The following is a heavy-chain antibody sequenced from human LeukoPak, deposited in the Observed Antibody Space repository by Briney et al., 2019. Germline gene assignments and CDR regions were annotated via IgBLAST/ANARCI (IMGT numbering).Heavy chain of an antibody. CDR3: AREYCSGGSCYYYFDY. D-gene: IGHD2-15*01. CDR2: INPSGGST. Sequence: GASVKVSCKASGYTFTSYYMHWVRQAPGQGLEWMGIINPSGGSTSYAQKFQGRVTMTRDTSTSTVYMELSSLRSEDTAVYYRAREYCSGGSCYYYFDYWGQGTLVTVSS. J-gene: IGHJ4*02. CDR1: GYTFTSYY. V-gene: IGHV1-46*01.